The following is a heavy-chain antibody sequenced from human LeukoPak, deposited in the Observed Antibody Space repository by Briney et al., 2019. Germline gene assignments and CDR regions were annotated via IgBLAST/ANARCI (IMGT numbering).Heavy chain of an antibody. J-gene: IGHJ5*02. Sequence: GASVKVSCRTSGYTFINYDINWVRQAAGQGLEWMGWMNPKSGNLGSAQKFQDRITLTKDISINTAYLELSNLRSDDTGVYYCVRARNWFDPWGQGTLVTVSS. CDR1: GYTFINYD. CDR2: MNPKSGNL. V-gene: IGHV1-8*01. CDR3: VRARNWFDP.